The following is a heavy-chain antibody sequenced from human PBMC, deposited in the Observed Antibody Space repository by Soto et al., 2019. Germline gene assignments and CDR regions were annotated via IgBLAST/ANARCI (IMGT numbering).Heavy chain of an antibody. CDR2: IYWDDDK. D-gene: IGHD3-16*01. V-gene: IGHV2-5*02. Sequence: QITLKESGPTLVKPKQTLTLTCTFSGFSLSTIGVGVGWIRQPPGKALEWLALIYWDDDKRYSPSLKSRLTITKDPSKNHVVLTMTNMDPVDTATYYCAHRWGVMGIKYYSYYGMDVWGQGTTVTVSS. CDR3: AHRWGVMGIKYYSYYGMDV. J-gene: IGHJ6*02. CDR1: GFSLSTIGVG.